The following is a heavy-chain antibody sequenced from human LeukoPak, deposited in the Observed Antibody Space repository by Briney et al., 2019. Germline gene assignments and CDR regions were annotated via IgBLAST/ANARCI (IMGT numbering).Heavy chain of an antibody. CDR1: GFTFDDFG. D-gene: IGHD6-19*01. Sequence: GGSLRLSCAASGFTFDDFGMAWVRQVPGKGLEWVSGIHGNGVTTGYVASVKGRFTISRDNSKNTLYLQMNSLRAEDTAVYYCARDTTGYSSGWYGRDYWGQGTLVTVSS. CDR3: ARDTTGYSSGWYGRDY. V-gene: IGHV3-20*04. J-gene: IGHJ4*02. CDR2: IHGNGVTT.